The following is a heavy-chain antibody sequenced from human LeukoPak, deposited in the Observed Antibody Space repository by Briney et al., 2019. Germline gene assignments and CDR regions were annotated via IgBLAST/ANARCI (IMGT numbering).Heavy chain of an antibody. CDR2: IDHSGST. J-gene: IGHJ5*02. CDR3: ARGVRFHVGSGNWFDL. Sequence: KPSETLSLTCALSGGTFRGFYWSWICQPPEKGLAWIGEIDHSGSTNYNPSLESRVTLSVDTSKNQVSLNLNSVTAADTAVYYCARGVRFHVGSGNWFDLWGQGTLVTVSS. CDR1: GGTFRGFY. V-gene: IGHV4-34*01. D-gene: IGHD3-10*01.